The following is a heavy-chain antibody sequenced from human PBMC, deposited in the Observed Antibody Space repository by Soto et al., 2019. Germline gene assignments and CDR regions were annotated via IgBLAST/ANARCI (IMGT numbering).Heavy chain of an antibody. J-gene: IGHJ6*02. CDR2: IDTSGTT. CDR3: ARGPRGYVYYHGMDV. V-gene: IGHV4-4*07. CDR1: GGSISNYY. Sequence: QVQVQESGPGLVKPSETLSLTCTVSGGSISNYYVSWIRQSAGRGLEWIGRIDTSGTTNYNPSLKSRVTMSVDASKNYFSLNLSSVPAADTAVYYCARGPRGYVYYHGMDVWGQGTTVTVSS. D-gene: IGHD3-10*01.